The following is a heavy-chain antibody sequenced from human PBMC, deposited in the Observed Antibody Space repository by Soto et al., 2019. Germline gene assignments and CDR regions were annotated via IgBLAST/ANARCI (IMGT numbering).Heavy chain of an antibody. V-gene: IGHV6-1*01. D-gene: IGHD4-4*01. CDR2: TYYRSRWYS. J-gene: IGHJ6*02. CDR3: ARDRRELSLQSIRRVFDYYGLDV. CDR1: GDNLSSDKAG. Sequence: PSQTLSRTCAISGDNLSSDKAGWNCIRQSPSRGLEWLGRTYYRSRWYSDYAVSVKRRITINPDTSKNHFSLQLNSVTPEDTAVYYCARDRRELSLQSIRRVFDYYGLDVWGQGTTITSP.